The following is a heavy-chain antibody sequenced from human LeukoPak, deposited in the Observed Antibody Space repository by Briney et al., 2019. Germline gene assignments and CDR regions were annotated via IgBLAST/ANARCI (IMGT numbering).Heavy chain of an antibody. CDR1: GFTFSSYS. D-gene: IGHD4-23*01. J-gene: IGHJ6*04. V-gene: IGHV3-21*01. CDR3: ASSGVTTVAYYYYGMDV. Sequence: GGSLRLSCAASGFTFSSYSMNWVRQAPGKGLEWVSSISSSSSYIYYADSVKGPFTISRDNAKNSLYLQMNRLRAEDTAVYYCASSGVTTVAYYYYGMDVWGKGTTVTVSS. CDR2: ISSSSSYI.